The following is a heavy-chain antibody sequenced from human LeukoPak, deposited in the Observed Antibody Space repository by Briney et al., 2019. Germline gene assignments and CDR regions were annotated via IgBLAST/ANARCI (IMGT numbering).Heavy chain of an antibody. CDR3: ARDHPPEDV. V-gene: IGHV3-74*01. J-gene: IGHJ6*02. Sequence: PGGSLRLSCAASGFSFNTYWMYWVRQVPGKGLMWVSRIQSDGSSTSYADSVKGRFTISRDNSKNTLYLQMNSLRIEDTAVYYCARDHPPEDVWGQGTTVTVSS. CDR1: GFSFNTYW. CDR2: IQSDGSST.